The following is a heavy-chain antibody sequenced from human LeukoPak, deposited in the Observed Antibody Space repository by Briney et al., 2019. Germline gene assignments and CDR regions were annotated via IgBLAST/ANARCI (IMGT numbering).Heavy chain of an antibody. D-gene: IGHD3-22*01. CDR2: ISSSSSYI. Sequence: GGSLRLSCAVSGFTFGSYTMNWVRQAPGKGLEWVSSISSSSSYIYYADSVKGRFTISRDNAKNSLYLQMNSLRAEDTAVYYCARERRITMIVVVTGFDYWGQGTLVTVSS. V-gene: IGHV3-21*01. J-gene: IGHJ4*02. CDR3: ARERRITMIVVVTGFDY. CDR1: GFTFGSYT.